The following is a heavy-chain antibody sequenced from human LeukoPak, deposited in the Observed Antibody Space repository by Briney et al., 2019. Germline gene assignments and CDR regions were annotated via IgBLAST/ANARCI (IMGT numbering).Heavy chain of an antibody. V-gene: IGHV4-39*01. CDR2: VFYTGTT. J-gene: IGHJ4*02. CDR3: ATANSGSYYYFEP. D-gene: IGHD1-26*01. Sequence: PSETLSLTCAVSGGPVYKIDSYWAWIRQPPGKGPEWIGSVFYTGTTYYTPSLKSRLTISIESPKAQFSLKLTSMTAADTAIYYCATANSGSYYYFEPWGQGTLVTVSS. CDR1: GGPVYKIDSY.